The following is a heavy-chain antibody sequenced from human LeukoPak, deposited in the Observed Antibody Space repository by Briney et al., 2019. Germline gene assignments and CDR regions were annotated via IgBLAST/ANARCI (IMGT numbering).Heavy chain of an antibody. D-gene: IGHD6-19*01. Sequence: GGSLRLSCAASGFTFSSYVMSWVRQAPGKGLEWVSAISGSGGSTYYADSVKGRFTISRDNSKNTLYLQMNSLRAEDTAGYYCVKGSSGWRYYFDYWGQGTLVTVSS. J-gene: IGHJ4*02. V-gene: IGHV3-23*01. CDR3: VKGSSGWRYYFDY. CDR1: GFTFSSYV. CDR2: ISGSGGST.